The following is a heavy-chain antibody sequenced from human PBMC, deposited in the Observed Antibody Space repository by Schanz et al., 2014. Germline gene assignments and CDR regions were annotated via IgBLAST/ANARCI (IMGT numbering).Heavy chain of an antibody. CDR1: GFNFGSHG. CDR2: VPFDGSQK. V-gene: IGHV3-30*19. CDR3: ARESSNDIVLVPGAVFDH. D-gene: IGHD2-2*01. Sequence: QVQLVESGGGVVQPGRSLRLSCAASGFNFGSHGMHWVRQAPGTGLEWVAFVPFDGSQKFYADSVKGRFTISRDNSKNTVYLQMNSLRPGDTAVYYCARESSNDIVLVPGAVFDHWGQGILVTVSS. J-gene: IGHJ4*02.